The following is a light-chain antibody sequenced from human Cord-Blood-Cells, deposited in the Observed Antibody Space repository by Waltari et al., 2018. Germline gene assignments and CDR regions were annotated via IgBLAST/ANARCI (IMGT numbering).Light chain of an antibody. V-gene: IGKV2-28*01. CDR3: MQALQTPLT. CDR1: QSLLHSNGYNY. Sequence: DIVMTQSPLSLPVTPGEPASISCRSSQSLLHSNGYNYLDWYLQKPGQSPRLLIYLGSNRASGVPDRFSGSGSGTDFTLKISRVEAEDVWVYYCMQALQTPLTLGQGTKVEIK. J-gene: IGKJ1*01. CDR2: LGS.